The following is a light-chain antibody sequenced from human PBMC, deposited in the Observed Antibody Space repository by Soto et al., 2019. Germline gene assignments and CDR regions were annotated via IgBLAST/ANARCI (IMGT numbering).Light chain of an antibody. CDR2: KAS. V-gene: IGKV1-5*03. CDR1: QSISSW. CDR3: HHYSSYLWR. Sequence: DIQMTQSPSTLSASVGYRVTITFRASQSISSWLALYQQKPGKAPKLLIYKASSVGSGVAARFSGSGSGTDFTLTTTSLQPDDFAPYYCHHYSSYLWRLGKGTTV. J-gene: IGKJ1*01.